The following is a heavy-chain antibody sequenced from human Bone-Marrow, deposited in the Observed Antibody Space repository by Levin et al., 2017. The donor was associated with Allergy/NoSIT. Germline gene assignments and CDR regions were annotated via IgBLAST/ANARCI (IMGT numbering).Heavy chain of an antibody. CDR3: AKDHGDWNYGLDS. D-gene: IGHD1-7*01. V-gene: IGHV3-23*01. CDR2: ISGGGSDT. Sequence: GESLKISCAASGLTFSNYAMSWVRQAPGRGLEWVSSISGGGSDTYYADSVKGRFIISRDNSKNTLYLQMKRLRAEDTALYYCAKDHGDWNYGLDSWGQGTLVTVSS. J-gene: IGHJ4*02. CDR1: GLTFSNYA.